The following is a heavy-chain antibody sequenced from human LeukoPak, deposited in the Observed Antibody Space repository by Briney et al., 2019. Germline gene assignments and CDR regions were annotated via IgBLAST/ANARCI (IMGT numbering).Heavy chain of an antibody. V-gene: IGHV3-30*18. CDR1: GFTFCGYG. D-gene: IGHD3-10*01. CDR3: AKDLTGSGSFHWCDP. J-gene: IGHJ5*02. CDR2: ISYDGSNK. Sequence: GGSLRLSCAASGFTFCGYGMHWGRQAPRKGLERVAVISYDGSNKFYAASSKGRSTIPRDNLKNTSYLQMNRITVETRAVYYCAKDLTGSGSFHWCDPGGQGTLVTVSS.